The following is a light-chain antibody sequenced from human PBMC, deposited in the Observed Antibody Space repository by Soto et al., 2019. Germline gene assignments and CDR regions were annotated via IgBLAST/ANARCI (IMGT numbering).Light chain of an antibody. V-gene: IGKV3-20*01. CDR3: QQYGSSPWIT. CDR1: QSVSSSY. Sequence: IVLTQSPGTLSLSQGERATLSCRASQSVSSSYLAWYQQKPGQAPRLLIYGASSRATGIPDRFSGSGSGTDFTLTISRLEPEDFAVYYCQQYGSSPWITFGQGTRLEIK. J-gene: IGKJ5*01. CDR2: GAS.